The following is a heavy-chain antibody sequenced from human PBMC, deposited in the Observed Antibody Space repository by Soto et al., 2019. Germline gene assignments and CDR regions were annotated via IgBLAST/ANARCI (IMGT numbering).Heavy chain of an antibody. V-gene: IGHV3-53*01. J-gene: IGHJ5*02. Sequence: PGGSLRLSCAVTGFTVSSYSITWVRQAPGQGLEWVSVLHSDVSTYYVDSVKGRFVISRDNSKNTVYLQMNSLRAEDTAIYYCARELGGSWYNWFDPWGQGTLVTVSS. CDR1: GFTVSSYS. CDR3: ARELGGSWYNWFDP. CDR2: LHSDVST. D-gene: IGHD2-15*01.